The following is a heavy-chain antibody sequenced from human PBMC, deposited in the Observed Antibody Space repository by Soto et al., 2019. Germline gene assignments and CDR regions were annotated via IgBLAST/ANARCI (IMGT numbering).Heavy chain of an antibody. Sequence: VQLLESGGGLIQPGGSLRLSCAASGFTFSYCIHCLRQAPGKGLEWVAYISYDASNKFYGDSVKGRFTISRDNSTNTQCLQMYSLRAEDTVVYYWAKLVIGYCSGNPCYDYWGQGTLVAVSS. V-gene: IGHV3-30*18. D-gene: IGHD2-15*01. CDR1: GFTFSYC. CDR2: ISYDASNK. CDR3: AKLVIGYCSGNPCYDY. J-gene: IGHJ4*02.